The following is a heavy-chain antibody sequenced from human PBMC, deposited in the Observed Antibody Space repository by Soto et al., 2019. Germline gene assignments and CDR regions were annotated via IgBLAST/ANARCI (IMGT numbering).Heavy chain of an antibody. CDR3: ATELCGYNTPFDY. Sequence: AVKVSCKPSGGTFSSYAISCVRQAPREVREWMGGIIPIFGTSNYAQKSQGRVTITADETTSTASMELSSLKSEDTAVYYFATELCGYNTPFDYWGQGTLVTVSS. D-gene: IGHD5-12*01. J-gene: IGHJ4*02. V-gene: IGHV1-69*13. CDR2: IIPIFGTS. CDR1: GGTFSSYA.